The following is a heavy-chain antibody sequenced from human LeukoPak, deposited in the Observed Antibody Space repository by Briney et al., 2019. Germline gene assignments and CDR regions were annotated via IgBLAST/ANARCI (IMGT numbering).Heavy chain of an antibody. CDR2: ISFGDSDS. J-gene: IGHJ4*02. V-gene: IGHV5-51*01. Sequence: AGESLKISCKDSGYSFTSYWIGWVRQMPGKGLEWVGIISFGDSDSRYSPSIQGQVTISVDKSINTAYLQWSSLKASDTAMYYCARGDYGDFRVFYTLFDYWGQGTLVTVSS. D-gene: IGHD4-17*01. CDR3: ARGDYGDFRVFYTLFDY. CDR1: GYSFTSYW.